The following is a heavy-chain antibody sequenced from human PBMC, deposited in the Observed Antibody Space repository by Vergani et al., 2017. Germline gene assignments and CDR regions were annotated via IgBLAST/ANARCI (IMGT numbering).Heavy chain of an antibody. CDR1: GFTFDDYA. CDR2: ISWKSGTI. D-gene: IGHD3-10*01. V-gene: IGHV3-9*01. J-gene: IGHJ4*02. Sequence: EVQLVESGGGLLQPGRSLRLSCAASGFTFDDYAMHWVRQAPGKGLEWVSGISWKSGTIGYADSVKGRFTISRDNAKNSLYLQMNSLRPEDTALYYCAKDIGGSGSAADYWGQGTLVTVSS. CDR3: AKDIGGSGSAADY.